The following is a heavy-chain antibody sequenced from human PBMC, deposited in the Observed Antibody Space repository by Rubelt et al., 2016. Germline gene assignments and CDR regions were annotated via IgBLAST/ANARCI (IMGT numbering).Heavy chain of an antibody. D-gene: IGHD1-26*01. CDR2: SIGSGSST. V-gene: IGHV3-23*01. J-gene: IGHJ4*02. Sequence: GGGLVQPGGSLRLSCAASGFTFSSYAMNWVRQAPGKGLEWVSSIGSGSSTYYADSVKGRFTISRDNAQNTLYLQMNSLRAEDTAVYYCTRAGSYRHDYWGQGTLVTVSA. CDR1: GFTFSSYA. CDR3: TRAGSYRHDY.